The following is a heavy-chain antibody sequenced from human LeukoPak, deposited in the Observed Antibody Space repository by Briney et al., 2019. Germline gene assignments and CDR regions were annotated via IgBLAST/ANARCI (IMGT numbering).Heavy chain of an antibody. J-gene: IGHJ1*01. CDR2: IYHSGST. Sequence: MASETLSLTCAVSGGSISSSNWWSWVRQPPGKGLEWIGEIYHSGSTNYNPSLKSRVTILVDKSKNQFSLKLSSVTAADTAVYYCARNKGGLTSFQHWGQGTLVTVSS. V-gene: IGHV4-4*02. D-gene: IGHD1/OR15-1a*01. CDR3: ARNKGGLTSFQH. CDR1: GGSISSSNW.